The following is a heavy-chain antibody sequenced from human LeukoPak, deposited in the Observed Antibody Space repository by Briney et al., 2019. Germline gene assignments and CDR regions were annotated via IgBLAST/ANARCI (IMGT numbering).Heavy chain of an antibody. J-gene: IGHJ4*02. CDR1: GFTFSSYA. V-gene: IGHV3-30-3*01. Sequence: PGGSLRLSCAASGFTFSSYAMHWVRQAPGKGLEWVAVISYDGSNKYYADSVKGRFTISRDNAKNSLYLQMNSLRAEDTAVYYCARASGSYLDYWGQGTLVTVSS. CDR2: ISYDGSNK. CDR3: ARASGSYLDY. D-gene: IGHD1-26*01.